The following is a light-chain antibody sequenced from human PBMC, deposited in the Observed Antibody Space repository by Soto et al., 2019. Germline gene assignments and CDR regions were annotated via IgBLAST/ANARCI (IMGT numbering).Light chain of an antibody. J-gene: IGKJ2*01. CDR3: QQYNDWRYT. Sequence: EIVMTQSPATLSVSPGERATLSCRASQSISSSLAWYQLKPGQAPRLLISGASTRATGIPARFSGSGSGTEFTLTISSLQSEDFAVYYCQQYNDWRYTFGQGTKLEIK. V-gene: IGKV3-15*01. CDR2: GAS. CDR1: QSISSS.